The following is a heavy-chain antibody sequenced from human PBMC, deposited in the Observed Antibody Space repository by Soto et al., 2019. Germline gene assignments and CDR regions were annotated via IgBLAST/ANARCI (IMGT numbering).Heavy chain of an antibody. D-gene: IGHD2-8*01. CDR1: GFTFDDYA. J-gene: IGHJ6*03. V-gene: IGHV3-9*01. CDR2: ISWNSGSI. Sequence: GGSLRLSCAASGFTFDDYAMHWVRQAPGKGLEWVSGISWNSGSIGYADSVKGRFTISRDNAKNSLYLQMNSLRAEDTALYYCAKVDGNALYDYMDVWGKGTTVTVSS. CDR3: AKVDGNALYDYMDV.